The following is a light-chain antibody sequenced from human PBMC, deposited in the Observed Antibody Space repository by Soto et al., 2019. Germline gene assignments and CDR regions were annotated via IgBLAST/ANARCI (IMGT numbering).Light chain of an antibody. Sequence: SYELAQPPSVSVSRGQTASMTCSGDKLGDKYACWYQQKPGQSPVLVIYQDSKRPSGIPERFSGSNSGNTATLTISGTQAMDEADYYCQAWDSSTRVVFGGGTKVTVL. CDR2: QDS. V-gene: IGLV3-1*01. J-gene: IGLJ2*01. CDR1: KLGDKY. CDR3: QAWDSSTRVV.